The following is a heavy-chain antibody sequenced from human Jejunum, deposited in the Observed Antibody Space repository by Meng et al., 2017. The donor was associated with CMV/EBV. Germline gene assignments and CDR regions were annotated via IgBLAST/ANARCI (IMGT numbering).Heavy chain of an antibody. Sequence: GSGYSIGSGSYWAWIRQTPGKGLEWLGSVYQSGTTFYNPSIVSRVSLSMDTSKNQFSLKLTSVTAADTAVYYCVREQFLTGSSVDYWGQGMLVTVSS. V-gene: IGHV4-38-2*02. D-gene: IGHD6-6*01. CDR1: GYSIGSGSY. CDR3: VREQFLTGSSVDY. J-gene: IGHJ4*02. CDR2: VYQSGTT.